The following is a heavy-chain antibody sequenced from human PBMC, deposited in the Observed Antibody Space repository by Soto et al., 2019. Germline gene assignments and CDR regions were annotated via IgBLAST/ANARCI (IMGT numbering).Heavy chain of an antibody. D-gene: IGHD1-7*01. J-gene: IGHJ6*02. V-gene: IGHV4-59*08. CDR3: ATQGFGTLHGLVDV. CDR1: GGSITSITNHY. Sequence: QVRLQESGPGLVKPSETLSLTCTVSGGSITSITNHYCSWIRQPPGKGLEWIGYISYSGHTSYTPSLKIRVILSVDPSNNKVSLNLASVTAAATAVYYCATQGFGTLHGLVDVWGQGTTVTVSS. CDR2: ISYSGHT.